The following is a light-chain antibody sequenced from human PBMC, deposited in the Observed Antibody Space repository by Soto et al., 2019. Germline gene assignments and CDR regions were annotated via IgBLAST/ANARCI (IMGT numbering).Light chain of an antibody. CDR2: DAS. CDR3: QQRSNWPYT. CDR1: QSVSSY. J-gene: IGKJ2*01. Sequence: EIVLTQSPATLSFSPGERATLSCSASQSVSSYLAWYQQKPGQAPRHLIYDASNRATSIPARFSARGSGRDFVLSIGRVEADDFVVYYCQQRSNWPYTFGQGP. V-gene: IGKV3-11*02.